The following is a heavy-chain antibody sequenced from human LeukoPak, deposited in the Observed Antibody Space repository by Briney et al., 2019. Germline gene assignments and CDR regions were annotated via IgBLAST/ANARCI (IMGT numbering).Heavy chain of an antibody. D-gene: IGHD1-26*01. CDR3: ASSIVGAGDAFDI. Sequence: GGSLKISCKGSGYSFTSYWIGWVRQMPGKGLEWMGIIYPGDSDTRYSPSFQGQVTISADKSISTAYLQWSSLKASDTAMYYCASSIVGAGDAFDIWGQGTMVTVSS. V-gene: IGHV5-51*01. CDR1: GYSFTSYW. CDR2: IYPGDSDT. J-gene: IGHJ3*02.